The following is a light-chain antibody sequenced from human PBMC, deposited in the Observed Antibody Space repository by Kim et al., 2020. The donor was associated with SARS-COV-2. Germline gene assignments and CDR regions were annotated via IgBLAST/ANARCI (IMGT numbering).Light chain of an antibody. CDR3: MIWPRNAVL. CDR2: YFSDSDK. CDR1: GAINVARHN. V-gene: IGLV5-37*01. J-gene: IGLJ2*01. Sequence: CTLPGAINVARHNVYGFQQKPGSPPRYLLYYFSDSDKGQGSGVPSRFSGSKDASANTGILLISGLQSEDEADYYCMIWPRNAVLFGGGTQLTVL.